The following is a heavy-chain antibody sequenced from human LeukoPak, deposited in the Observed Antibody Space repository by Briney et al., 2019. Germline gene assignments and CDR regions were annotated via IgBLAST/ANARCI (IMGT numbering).Heavy chain of an antibody. CDR3: ARDGGVGAQYYFDY. V-gene: IGHV4-4*07. J-gene: IGHJ4*02. CDR2: LYTSGST. D-gene: IGHD1-26*01. Sequence: SETLSLTCSVSGVSISSYYWSWIRQPAGKGLEWIGRLYTSGSTNYNPSLKSRVTMSVDTSKNQFSLKLSSVTAADTAVYYCARDGGVGAQYYFDYWGQGTLVTGSS. CDR1: GVSISSYY.